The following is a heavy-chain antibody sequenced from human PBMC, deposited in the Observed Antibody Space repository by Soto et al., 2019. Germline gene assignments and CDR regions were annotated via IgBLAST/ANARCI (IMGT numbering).Heavy chain of an antibody. J-gene: IGHJ3*01. D-gene: IGHD2-2*01. CDR1: GGTFNTYT. V-gene: IGHV1-69*02. Sequence: QVHLIQSGAEVKKPGSSVKVSCKAAGGTFNTYTLFWVRQAPGHGLEWMGRMIPMRPVTNSAQKFQGRLTLTAHKSTGTAFMELTSLTSDDTAVYYCSIGSWSAETFDVWGQGTMVTVSS. CDR2: MIPMRPVT. CDR3: SIGSWSAETFDV.